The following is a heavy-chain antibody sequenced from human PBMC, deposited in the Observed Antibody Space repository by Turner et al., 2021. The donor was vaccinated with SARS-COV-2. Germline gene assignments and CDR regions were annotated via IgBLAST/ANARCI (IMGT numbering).Heavy chain of an antibody. CDR3: ARGLCGVVVAATLNWFDP. CDR2: INHSGST. D-gene: IGHD2-15*01. V-gene: IGHV4-34*01. J-gene: IGHJ5*02. CDR1: GGSFSGYY. Sequence: QVQLHQWGAGLLQPSQTLSLTCAVYGGSFSGYYWTWFRQPPGKGLEWIGEINHSGSTNYSQSLKSRVTISVDTSKNQFSLKLSSVTAADTAVYYCARGLCGVVVAATLNWFDPWGQGTLVTVSS.